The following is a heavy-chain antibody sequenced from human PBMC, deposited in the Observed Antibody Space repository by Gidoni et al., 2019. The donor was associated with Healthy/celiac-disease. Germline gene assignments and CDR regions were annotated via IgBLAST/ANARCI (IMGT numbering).Heavy chain of an antibody. CDR1: GGTFSSYA. V-gene: IGHV1-69*01. Sequence: QVQLVQSGAEVKKPGSSVKVSCKASGGTFSSYAISWVRQAPGQGLEWMGGIIPIFGTANYAQKFQGRVTITADESTSTAYMELSSLRSEDTAVYYCATPYYYDSSGYHPGFDIWGQGTMVTVSS. CDR3: ATPYYYDSSGYHPGFDI. J-gene: IGHJ3*02. D-gene: IGHD3-22*01. CDR2: IIPIFGTA.